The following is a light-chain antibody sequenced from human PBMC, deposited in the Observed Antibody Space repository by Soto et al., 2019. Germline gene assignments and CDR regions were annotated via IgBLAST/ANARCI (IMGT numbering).Light chain of an antibody. CDR3: HKYKSAPWT. CDR1: QGISNY. J-gene: IGKJ1*01. Sequence: DIQMTQSPSSLSASVGDRVTITCRASQGISNYLVWYQQKPGKVPKLLIYSASTLQLGVPSRCSGSGSGTDFTLTISSLQPEDEATCYCHKYKSAPWTFGQGTKVEI. CDR2: SAS. V-gene: IGKV1-27*01.